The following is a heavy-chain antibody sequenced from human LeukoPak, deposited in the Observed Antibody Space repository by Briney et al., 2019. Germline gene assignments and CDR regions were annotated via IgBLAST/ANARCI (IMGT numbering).Heavy chain of an antibody. J-gene: IGHJ5*02. CDR3: ARVGDSSNSWFDP. Sequence: ASVKVSCKASGYTFTNYYIHWMRQAPGQGLEWMGIINPSGGSNSNAQNFQGRVTMTRDTSTSTVDMEMSSLRYEDTAVYYCARVGDSSNSWFDPWGQGTLVTVSS. CDR1: GYTFTNYY. V-gene: IGHV1-46*01. D-gene: IGHD6-19*01. CDR2: INPSGGSN.